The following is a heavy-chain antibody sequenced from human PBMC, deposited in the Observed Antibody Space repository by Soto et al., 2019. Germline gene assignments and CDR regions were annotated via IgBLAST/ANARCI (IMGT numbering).Heavy chain of an antibody. D-gene: IGHD6-13*01. CDR3: ARVQDVWQLVQESRFDP. Sequence: ASVKVSCKASGGTFSSYAISWVRQAPGQGLEWMGGIIPIFGTANYAQKFQGRVTITADESTSTAYMELSSLRSEDTAVYYCARVQDVWQLVQESRFDPWGQGTLVTVSS. CDR2: IIPIFGTA. CDR1: GGTFSSYA. V-gene: IGHV1-69*13. J-gene: IGHJ5*02.